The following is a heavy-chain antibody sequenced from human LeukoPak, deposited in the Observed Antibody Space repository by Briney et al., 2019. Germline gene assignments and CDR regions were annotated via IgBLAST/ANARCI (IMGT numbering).Heavy chain of an antibody. D-gene: IGHD3-22*01. Sequence: GGSLRLSCAASGFTFRNYEMSWVRQAPGKGLEWVSYISPGGDTIYYGDSVRGRFTISRDNDKNSLFLQMNSLRAEDTAVYYCARVDDSSGYYSKLLDYWGQGTLVTVSS. CDR1: GFTFRNYE. V-gene: IGHV3-48*03. CDR2: ISPGGDTI. J-gene: IGHJ4*02. CDR3: ARVDDSSGYYSKLLDY.